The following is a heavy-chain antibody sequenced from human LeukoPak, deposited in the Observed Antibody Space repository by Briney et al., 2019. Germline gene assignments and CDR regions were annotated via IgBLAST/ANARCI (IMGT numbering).Heavy chain of an antibody. CDR2: ISSSGSTI. D-gene: IGHD2-2*01. Sequence: GGSLRLSCAASGFTFSSYEMNWVRQAPGKGLEWVSYISSSGSTIYYADSVKGRFTISRDNAKNSLYLQMNSLRAEDTAVYYCARVSRVYHGMDVWGKGTTVTVSS. CDR1: GFTFSSYE. J-gene: IGHJ6*04. CDR3: ARVSRVYHGMDV. V-gene: IGHV3-48*03.